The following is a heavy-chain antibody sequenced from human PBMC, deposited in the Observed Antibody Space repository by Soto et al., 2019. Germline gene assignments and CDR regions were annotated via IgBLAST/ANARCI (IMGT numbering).Heavy chain of an antibody. V-gene: IGHV2-5*01. Sequence: SGPTLVNPTQTLTLTCTFSGFSLSTSGVGVGWIRQPPGKALEWLALIYWNDDKRYSPSLKSRLTITKDTSKNQVVLTMTNMDPVDTATYSCAHRGGSYDILTGWNLNWFDPWGQGTLVTVSS. CDR3: AHRGGSYDILTGWNLNWFDP. CDR1: GFSLSTSGVG. CDR2: IYWNDDK. D-gene: IGHD3-9*01. J-gene: IGHJ5*02.